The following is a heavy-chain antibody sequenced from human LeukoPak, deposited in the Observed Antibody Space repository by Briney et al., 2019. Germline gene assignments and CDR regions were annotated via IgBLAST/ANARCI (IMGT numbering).Heavy chain of an antibody. J-gene: IGHJ4*02. D-gene: IGHD1-26*01. CDR2: ISSDGTER. Sequence: GGSLRLSCEVSRFIFSDSWMHWVRQSPGKGLMWVSRISSDGTERAYADSVKGRFTISRDNAKNTMYLQMNSLRGEDTAISYCARGDILPGGFDFWGQGTPVTVSS. CDR3: ARGDILPGGFDF. CDR1: RFIFSDSW. V-gene: IGHV3-74*01.